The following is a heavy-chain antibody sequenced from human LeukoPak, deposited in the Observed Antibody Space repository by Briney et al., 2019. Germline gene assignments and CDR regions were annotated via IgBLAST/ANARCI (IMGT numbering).Heavy chain of an antibody. CDR3: ARGRGWYDPNYFDY. CDR2: IYYSGST. D-gene: IGHD6-19*01. J-gene: IGHJ4*02. V-gene: IGHV4-31*03. CDR1: GGSISSGAYY. Sequence: SETLSLTCTVSGGSISSGAYYWSWIRQHPGKGLEWIGYIYYSGSTYYNPSLNSRVTLSVATSKNQFSLKLSSVTAADTAVYYCARGRGWYDPNYFDYWGQGTLVTVSS.